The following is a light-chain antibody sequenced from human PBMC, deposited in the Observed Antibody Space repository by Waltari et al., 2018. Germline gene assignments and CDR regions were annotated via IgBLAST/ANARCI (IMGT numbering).Light chain of an antibody. V-gene: IGKV1-12*01. CDR2: TAS. CDR1: EGISNW. Sequence: DIQMTQSPSSVSASVGDMVTITCRATEGISNWLAWYQQKPGKAPKLLIYTASTLQDGVPSRFSGSGSGTDFTLTISNLQPEDFATYFCQQANRFPRTFGQGTRLEIK. CDR3: QQANRFPRT. J-gene: IGKJ5*01.